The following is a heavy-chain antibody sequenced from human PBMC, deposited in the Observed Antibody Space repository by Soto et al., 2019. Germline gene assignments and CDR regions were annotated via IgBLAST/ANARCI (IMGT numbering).Heavy chain of an antibody. Sequence: ASVKVSCKASGYTFTSYGSSWVRQAPGQGLEWMGWISAYNGNTNYAQKLQGRVTMTTDTSTSTAYMELRSLRSDDTAVYYCARAYSGSIGSWFDPWGQGTLVTVSS. CDR1: GYTFTSYG. V-gene: IGHV1-18*04. CDR2: ISAYNGNT. D-gene: IGHD1-26*01. CDR3: ARAYSGSIGSWFDP. J-gene: IGHJ5*02.